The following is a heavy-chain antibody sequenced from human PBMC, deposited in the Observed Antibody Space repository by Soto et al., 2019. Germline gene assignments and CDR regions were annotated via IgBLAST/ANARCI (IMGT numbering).Heavy chain of an antibody. J-gene: IGHJ6*02. D-gene: IGHD4-17*01. CDR2: IIPIFGTA. CDR1: GGTFSSYA. CDR3: ARSLVNTPKGYYYFGMDV. V-gene: IGHV1-69*13. Sequence: SVKVSCKASGGTFSSYAISWVRQAPGQGLEWMGGIIPIFGTANYAQKFQGRVTITADESTSTAYMELSSLRSDDTAIYYCARSLVNTPKGYYYFGMDVWGQGTTVTVSS.